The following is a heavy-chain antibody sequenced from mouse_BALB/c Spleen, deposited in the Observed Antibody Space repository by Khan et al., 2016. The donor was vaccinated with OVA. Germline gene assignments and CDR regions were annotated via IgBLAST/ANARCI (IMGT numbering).Heavy chain of an antibody. CDR2: ISYSGNT. CDR3: ACELRGFAY. V-gene: IGHV3-8*02. Sequence: VQLKESGPSLVKPSQTLSLTCSVTGDSITRGYWNWIRKFPGNKLDYMGYISYSGNTYCNPSLKSRISITRDTSKNQYYLQLNSVTTLDTDTSFCACELRGFAYWGQGTLVTVSA. J-gene: IGHJ3*01. D-gene: IGHD1-1*01. CDR1: GDSITRGY.